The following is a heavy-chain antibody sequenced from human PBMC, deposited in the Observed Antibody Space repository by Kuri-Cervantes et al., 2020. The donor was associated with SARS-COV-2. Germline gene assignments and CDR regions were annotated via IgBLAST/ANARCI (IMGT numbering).Heavy chain of an antibody. CDR1: GGSFSGYY. Sequence: SETLSLTCAVYGGSFSGYYWSWIRQPPGKGLEWIGYIYYSGSTNYNPSLKSRVTISVDTSKNQFSLKLSSVTAADTAVYYCARDPSGYSYGIYYYGMDVWGQGTTVTVSS. D-gene: IGHD5-18*01. CDR3: ARDPSGYSYGIYYYGMDV. V-gene: IGHV4-59*01. CDR2: IYYSGST. J-gene: IGHJ6*02.